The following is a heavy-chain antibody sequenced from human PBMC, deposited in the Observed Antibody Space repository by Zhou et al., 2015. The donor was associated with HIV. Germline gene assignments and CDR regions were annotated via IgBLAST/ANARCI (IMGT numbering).Heavy chain of an antibody. V-gene: IGHV1-18*01. Sequence: QVQLVQSGGEVKKPGASMKVSCEASGYTFSNYDITWVRQAPGQGLEWMGWISTYNGNTHYAQRFQGRVTMTTDTSTSTAYMELRSLSSDDTAVYYCARVVLELGYFDLWGRGTLVTVSS. D-gene: IGHD1-7*01. CDR2: ISTYNGNT. CDR3: ARVVLELGYFDL. CDR1: GYTFSNYD. J-gene: IGHJ2*01.